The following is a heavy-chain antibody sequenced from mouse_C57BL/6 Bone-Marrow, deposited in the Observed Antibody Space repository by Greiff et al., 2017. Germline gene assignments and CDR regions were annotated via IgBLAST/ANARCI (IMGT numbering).Heavy chain of an antibody. V-gene: IGHV5-16*01. CDR1: GFTFSDYY. J-gene: IGHJ3*01. CDR3: ARAGGYYDYDYAY. D-gene: IGHD2-4*01. Sequence: EVQVVESEGGLVQPGSSMKLSCTASGFTFSDYYMAWVRQVPEKGLEWVANINYDGSSTYYLDSLKSRFIISRDNAKNILYLQMSSLKSEDTATYYCARAGGYYDYDYAYWGQGTLVTVSA. CDR2: INYDGSST.